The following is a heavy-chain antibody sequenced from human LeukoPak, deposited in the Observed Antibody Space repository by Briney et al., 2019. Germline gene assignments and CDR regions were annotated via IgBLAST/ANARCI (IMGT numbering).Heavy chain of an antibody. CDR2: IYISGSGST. CDR1: GGSISSYY. J-gene: IGHJ6*03. D-gene: IGHD2-21*02. CDR3: ARGQWGHIVVVTGRPPHYYYYMDV. Sequence: SETLSLTCTVSGGSISSYYWSWIRQPAGKGLEWIGRIYISGSGSTNYNPSLKSRVTMSVDTSKNQFSLKLSSVTAADTAVYYCARGQWGHIVVVTGRPPHYYYYMDVWGKGTTVTISS. V-gene: IGHV4-4*07.